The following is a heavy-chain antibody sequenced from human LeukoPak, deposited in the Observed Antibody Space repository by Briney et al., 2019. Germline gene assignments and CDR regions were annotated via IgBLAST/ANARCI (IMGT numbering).Heavy chain of an antibody. CDR2: IKQDGSEK. Sequence: PGGSLRPSCAASGFTFSSYWMSWVRQAPGKGLEWVANIKQDGSEKYYVDSVKGRFTISRDNAKNSLYLQMNSLRAEDTAVYYCAREGDVLLWFGELYPYFDYWGQGTLVTVSS. D-gene: IGHD3-10*01. J-gene: IGHJ4*02. CDR3: AREGDVLLWFGELYPYFDY. CDR1: GFTFSSYW. V-gene: IGHV3-7*01.